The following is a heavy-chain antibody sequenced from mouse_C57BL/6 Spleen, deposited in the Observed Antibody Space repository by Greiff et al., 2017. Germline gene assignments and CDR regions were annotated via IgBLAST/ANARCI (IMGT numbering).Heavy chain of an antibody. J-gene: IGHJ4*01. D-gene: IGHD2-4*01. CDR3: AKHAYYYDDEGYAMDY. V-gene: IGHV2-9*01. CDR2: IWGGGST. Sequence: VMLVESGPGLVAPSQSLSITCTVSGFSLTSYGVDWVRQPPGKGLEWLGVIWGGGSTNYNSAPMSRLSISKDNSKSQVFLKMNSLQTDDTDMYYCAKHAYYYDDEGYAMDYWGQGTSVTVSS. CDR1: GFSLTSYG.